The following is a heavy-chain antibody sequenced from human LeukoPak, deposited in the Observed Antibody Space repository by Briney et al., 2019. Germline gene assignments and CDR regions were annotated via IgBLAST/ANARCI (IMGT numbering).Heavy chain of an antibody. CDR3: ARDRYSGSYLPGY. CDR2: ISAYNGNT. J-gene: IGHJ4*02. V-gene: IGHV1-18*01. CDR1: GGTFSSYA. Sequence: GSSVKVSCKASGGTFSSYAISWVRQAPGQGLEWMGWISAYNGNTNYAQKLQGRVTMTTDTSTSTAYMELRSLRSDDTAVYYCARDRYSGSYLPGYWGQGTLVTVSS. D-gene: IGHD1-26*01.